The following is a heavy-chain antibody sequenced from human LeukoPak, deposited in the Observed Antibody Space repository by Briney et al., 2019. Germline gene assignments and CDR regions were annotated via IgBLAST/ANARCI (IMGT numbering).Heavy chain of an antibody. CDR3: ARHIPGNPYFDY. V-gene: IGHV4-59*08. J-gene: IGHJ4*02. CDR2: IYYSGST. D-gene: IGHD2/OR15-2a*01. CDR1: GGSTTSYY. Sequence: PSETLSLTCTVSGGSTTSYYWSWTRQPPGKGLEWIGYIYYSGSTTYNPPLKSRVTISVETSKNQFSLKLRSVTAADTAIYYRARHIPGNPYFDYWGQGTLVTVSS.